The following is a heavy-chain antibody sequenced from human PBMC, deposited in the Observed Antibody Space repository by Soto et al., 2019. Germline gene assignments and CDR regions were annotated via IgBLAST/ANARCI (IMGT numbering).Heavy chain of an antibody. V-gene: IGHV4-61*08. CDR2: IYYSGST. J-gene: IGHJ5*02. CDR3: ARLPWADYGGIFDP. Sequence: SETLSLTCTVSGGSISSGDYYWSWIRQPPGKGLEWIGYIYYSGSTNYNPSLKSRVTISVDTSKNQFSLKLYSVTTADTAMYYCARLPWADYGGIFDPWGQGTLVTVS. D-gene: IGHD4-17*01. CDR1: GGSISSGDYY.